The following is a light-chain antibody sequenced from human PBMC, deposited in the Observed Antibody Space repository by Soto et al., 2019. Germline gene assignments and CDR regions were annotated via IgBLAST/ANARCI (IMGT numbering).Light chain of an antibody. J-gene: IGLJ3*02. V-gene: IGLV1-44*01. Sequence: QSVLTQPPSASGTPGQRVFISCSGRSSNIGSHAVDWYQQLPGTAPKLLIYSNDQRPSGVPDRFSGSKSGTSASLAIRGLQSEDEAEYFCETWDDSPSGVVFGGGTKLTVL. CDR2: SND. CDR3: ETWDDSPSGVV. CDR1: SSNIGSHA.